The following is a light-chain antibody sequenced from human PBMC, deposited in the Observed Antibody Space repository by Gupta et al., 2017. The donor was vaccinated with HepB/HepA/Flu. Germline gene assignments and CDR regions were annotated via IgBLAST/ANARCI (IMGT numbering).Light chain of an antibody. Sequence: DIQMTQSPSTLSASVGDRVTLTCRASQSIGISLAWYQQKPGKAPNLLIYKASSLQSGVPSRFSGSGSGTEFTLTISSLQPDDFATYYCQQVNSYSLPFGGGTKVEI. CDR3: QQVNSYSLP. J-gene: IGKJ4*01. V-gene: IGKV1-5*03. CDR2: KAS. CDR1: QSIGIS.